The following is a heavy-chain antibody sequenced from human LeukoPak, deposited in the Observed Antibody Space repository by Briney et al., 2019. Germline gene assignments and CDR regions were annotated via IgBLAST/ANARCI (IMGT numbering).Heavy chain of an antibody. D-gene: IGHD6-13*01. CDR2: IYYSGST. Sequence: SETLSLTCTVSGGSISSSSYYWGWIRQPPGKGLEWIGSIYYSGSTYYNPSLKSRVTISVDTSKNQFSLKLSSVTAADTAVYYCARGLGKARIAFFDPWGQGTLVTVSS. CDR1: GGSISSSSYY. CDR3: ARGLGKARIAFFDP. J-gene: IGHJ5*02. V-gene: IGHV4-39*07.